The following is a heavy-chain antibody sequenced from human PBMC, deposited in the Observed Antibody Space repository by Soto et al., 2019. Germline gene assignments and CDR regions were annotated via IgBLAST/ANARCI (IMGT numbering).Heavy chain of an antibody. CDR3: ARDRAVAGKDYYYYGMDV. V-gene: IGHV3-33*01. CDR2: IWYDGSNK. J-gene: IGHJ6*02. CDR1: GFTFSSYG. Sequence: GGSLRLSCAASGFTFSSYGMHWVRQAPGKGLEWVAVIWYDGSNKYYADSVKGRFTISRDNSKNTLYLQMNSLRAEDTAVYYCARDRAVAGKDYYYYGMDVWGQGTTVTVSS. D-gene: IGHD6-19*01.